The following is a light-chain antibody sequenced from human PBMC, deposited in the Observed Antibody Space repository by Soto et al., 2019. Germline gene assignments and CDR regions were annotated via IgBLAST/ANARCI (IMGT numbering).Light chain of an antibody. CDR3: SSYAGNSIVM. J-gene: IGLJ3*02. CDR2: DVS. V-gene: IGLV2-14*01. Sequence: QSALTQPASVSGSPGQSISISCTGTSRDVGTYKYVSWYQQHPGRAPKMIIYDVSSRPSGIPNRFSGSKSGNTASLTISGLQAEDEADYYCSSYAGNSIVMCGGGPQLTVL. CDR1: SRDVGTYKY.